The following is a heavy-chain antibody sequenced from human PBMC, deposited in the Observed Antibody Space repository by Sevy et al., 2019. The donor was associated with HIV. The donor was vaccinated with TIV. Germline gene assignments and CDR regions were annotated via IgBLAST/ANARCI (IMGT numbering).Heavy chain of an antibody. CDR3: ARHYLNYYYDSSGYLSGLGYFDY. CDR1: GYTFTSYG. V-gene: IGHV1-18*01. CDR2: ISAYNGNT. D-gene: IGHD3-22*01. Sequence: ASVKVSCKASGYTFTSYGISWVRQAPGQGLEWMGWISAYNGNTNYAQKLQGRVTMTTDTSTSTAYMELRSLRSDDTAVYYCARHYLNYYYDSSGYLSGLGYFDYWGQGTLVTVSS. J-gene: IGHJ4*02.